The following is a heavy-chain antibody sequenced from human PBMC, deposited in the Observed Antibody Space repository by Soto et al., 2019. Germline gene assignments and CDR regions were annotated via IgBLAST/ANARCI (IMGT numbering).Heavy chain of an antibody. V-gene: IGHV3-48*03. CDR2: ISSSGSTI. Sequence: EVQLVESGGGLVQPGGSLRLSCAASGFTFSSYEMNWVRQAPGKGLEWVSYISSSGSTIYYADSVKGRFTISRDNAKNSLYLQMNSLRAEDTAVYYCARDYSSGWYRPKIFDYWGQGTLVTVSS. CDR1: GFTFSSYE. J-gene: IGHJ4*02. D-gene: IGHD6-19*01. CDR3: ARDYSSGWYRPKIFDY.